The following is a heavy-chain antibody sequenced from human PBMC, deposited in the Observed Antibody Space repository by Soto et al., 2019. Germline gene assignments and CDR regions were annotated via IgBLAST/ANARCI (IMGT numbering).Heavy chain of an antibody. CDR1: GGSFSGYY. V-gene: IGHV4-34*01. J-gene: IGHJ6*02. CDR2: INHSGIT. Sequence: SETLSLTCAVYGGSFSGYYWSWIRQPPGKGLGWIGEINHSGITNYKPSLKSRVTISVDTSKKQFSLKLSSVTAADTAVYYCEGVVGKLELSSETRYCGKKVWGQGTRVNDSS. CDR3: EGVVGKLELSSETRYCGKKV. D-gene: IGHD1-7*01.